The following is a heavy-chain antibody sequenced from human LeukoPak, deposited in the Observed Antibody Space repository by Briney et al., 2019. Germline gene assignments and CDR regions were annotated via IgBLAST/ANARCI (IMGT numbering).Heavy chain of an antibody. Sequence: SETLSLTCTVSGGSISSGSYYWSWIRQPAGKGLEWIGRIYTSGSTNYNPSLKSRGTISVDTSKNHFSLKLSSVTAADTAVYYCARGRGYSYGYNDHKYYFDYWGQGTLVTVSS. J-gene: IGHJ4*02. V-gene: IGHV4-61*02. D-gene: IGHD5-18*01. CDR2: IYTSGST. CDR3: ARGRGYSYGYNDHKYYFDY. CDR1: GGSISSGSYY.